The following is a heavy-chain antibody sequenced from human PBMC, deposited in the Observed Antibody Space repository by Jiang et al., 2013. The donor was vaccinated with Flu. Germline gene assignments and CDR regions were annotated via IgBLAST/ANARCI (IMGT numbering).Heavy chain of an antibody. D-gene: IGHD3-22*01. CDR2: IIPIFGTP. J-gene: IGHJ4*02. V-gene: IGHV1-69*13. Sequence: SGAEVKKPGASVKVSCKASGYTFTSYGISWVRQAPGQGLEWMGGIIPIFGTPNYAQNFLGRVTIIADESTSTVYMELSSLRSEDTAVYYCASHYYDSSDYSVAFDYWGQGTLVTVSS. CDR3: ASHYYDSSDYSVAFDY. CDR1: GYTFTSYG.